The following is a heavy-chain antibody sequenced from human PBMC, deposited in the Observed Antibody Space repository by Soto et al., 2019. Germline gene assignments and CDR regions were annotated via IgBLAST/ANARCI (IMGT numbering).Heavy chain of an antibody. V-gene: IGHV1-18*01. Sequence: APVKVSCKASGYTFTSYGISGVRQAPGQGLEWMGWISAYNGNTNYAQKLQGRVTMTTDTSTSTAYMELRSLRSDDSAVYYCASYSSGWPDAFDIWGQGTMVTVSS. CDR3: ASYSSGWPDAFDI. CDR1: GYTFTSYG. J-gene: IGHJ3*02. D-gene: IGHD6-19*01. CDR2: ISAYNGNT.